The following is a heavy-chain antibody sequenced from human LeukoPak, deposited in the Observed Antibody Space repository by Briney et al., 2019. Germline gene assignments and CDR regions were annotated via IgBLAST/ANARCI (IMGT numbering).Heavy chain of an antibody. CDR1: GFTFSSYG. V-gene: IGHV3-23*01. D-gene: IGHD2-21*02. J-gene: IGHJ5*02. CDR2: ISGSGGST. Sequence: GGSLRLSCAASGFTFSSYGMSWVRQAPGKGLEWVSAISGSGGSTYYADSVKGRFTISRDNSKNTLYLQMNSLRAEDTAVYYCARDRRFKVTAARGFDPWGQGTLVTVSS. CDR3: ARDRRFKVTAARGFDP.